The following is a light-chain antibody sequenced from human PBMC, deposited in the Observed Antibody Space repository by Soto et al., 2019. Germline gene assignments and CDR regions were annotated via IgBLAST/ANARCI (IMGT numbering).Light chain of an antibody. CDR2: DVS. V-gene: IGLV2-14*03. CDR3: SSYTGSSTYV. CDR1: SSDVGGYNY. Sequence: QSALTQAASVSGSPGQSITITCTGTSSDVGGYNYVSWYQQYPGKAPKLMIYDVSNRPSGVSNRFSGSKSGNTASLTISGLQVEDEADYFCSSYTGSSTYVFGTGTKLTVL. J-gene: IGLJ1*01.